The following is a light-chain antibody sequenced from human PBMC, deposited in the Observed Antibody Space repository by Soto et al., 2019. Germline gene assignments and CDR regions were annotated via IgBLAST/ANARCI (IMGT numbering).Light chain of an antibody. Sequence: DIQMTQSPSTLSASVGDRVTITCRASQSISSWLAWYQQKPGKAPKLLIYDASNLESGVPSRFSGSGSGKEFTLTISSLQHDDFATYYCKQYNSYPYTFGQGTRLEIK. CDR1: QSISSW. CDR2: DAS. CDR3: KQYNSYPYT. V-gene: IGKV1-5*01. J-gene: IGKJ5*01.